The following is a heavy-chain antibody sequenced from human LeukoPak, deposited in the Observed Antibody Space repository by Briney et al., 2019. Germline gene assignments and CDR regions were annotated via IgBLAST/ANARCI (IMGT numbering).Heavy chain of an antibody. Sequence: SETLSLTCTVSGGSISSYYWSWIRQPPGKGLEWIGEINHSGSTNYNPSLKSRVTISVDTSKNQFSLKLSSVTAADTAVYYCASSGYYYGKGDYWGQGTLVTVSS. CDR1: GGSISSYY. J-gene: IGHJ4*02. V-gene: IGHV4-34*01. D-gene: IGHD3-22*01. CDR2: INHSGST. CDR3: ASSGYYYGKGDY.